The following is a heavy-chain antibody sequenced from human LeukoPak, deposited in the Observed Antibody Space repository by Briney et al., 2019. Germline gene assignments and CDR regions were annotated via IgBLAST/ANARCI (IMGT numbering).Heavy chain of an antibody. V-gene: IGHV1-2*02. CDR3: ARDLDAFDI. CDR2: INPNSGGT. CDR1: EYTFTGYY. Sequence: ASVKVSCKDSEYTFTGYYMHWVRQAPGQGLEWMGWINPNSGGTNYAQKFQGRVTMTRDTSISTAYMELSRLRSDDTAVYYCARDLDAFDIWGQGTMVTVSS. J-gene: IGHJ3*02.